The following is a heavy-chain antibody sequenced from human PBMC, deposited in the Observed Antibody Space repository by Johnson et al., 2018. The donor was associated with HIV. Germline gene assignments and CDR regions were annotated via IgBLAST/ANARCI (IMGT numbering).Heavy chain of an antibody. V-gene: IGHV3-66*01. CDR1: GFTFSSYA. CDR3: ARGSGSYGDAFDI. D-gene: IGHD1-26*01. J-gene: IGHJ3*02. CDR2: IYSGGGT. Sequence: VQLVESGGGVVQPGGSLRLSCAASGFTFSSYAMHWVRQAPGKGLEWVSVIYSGGGTYYADSVKGRFTISRDNSKNTLYLQMNSLRAGDTAVYYCARGSGSYGDAFDIWGQGTMVTVSS.